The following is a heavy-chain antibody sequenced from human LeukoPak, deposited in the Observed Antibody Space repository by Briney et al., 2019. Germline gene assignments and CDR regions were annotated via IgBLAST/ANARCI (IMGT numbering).Heavy chain of an antibody. D-gene: IGHD2-21*02. CDR3: AREGKTAILPY. CDR2: IIPILGIA. V-gene: IGHV1-69*04. Sequence: SVKVSCKASGGTFSSYAISWVRQAPGQGLEWMGRIIPILGIANYTQKFQGRVTITADKSTSTAYMELSSLRSEDTAVYYCAREGKTAILPYWGQGTLVTVSS. CDR1: GGTFSSYA. J-gene: IGHJ4*02.